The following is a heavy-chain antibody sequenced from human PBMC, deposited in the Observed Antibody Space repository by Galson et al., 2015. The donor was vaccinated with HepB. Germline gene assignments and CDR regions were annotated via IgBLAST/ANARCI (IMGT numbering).Heavy chain of an antibody. J-gene: IGHJ4*02. CDR3: STDADF. CDR1: GFTFYKVW. V-gene: IGHV3-15*01. CDR2: IKTKADGETT. Sequence: SLRLSCAGSGFTFYKVWMNWVRQAPGQGLEWVGRIKTKADGETTDYTAHVKDTFAISRDDSTKTVYLQMNSLKTEDTAIYYCSTDADFWGQGTLVTVSS.